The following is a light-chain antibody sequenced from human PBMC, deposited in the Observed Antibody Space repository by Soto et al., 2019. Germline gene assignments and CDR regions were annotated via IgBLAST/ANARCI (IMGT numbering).Light chain of an antibody. Sequence: DIQMTQSPSSLSASVGDRVTITCQASQDINKNLIWYQQKPGKAPKLLIYDASDLETGVPSRFSGSGSGTGFTFTISSLQPEDFATYYCQQYEILPLTFGQGTRLEI. CDR1: QDINKN. CDR2: DAS. CDR3: QQYEILPLT. J-gene: IGKJ5*01. V-gene: IGKV1-33*01.